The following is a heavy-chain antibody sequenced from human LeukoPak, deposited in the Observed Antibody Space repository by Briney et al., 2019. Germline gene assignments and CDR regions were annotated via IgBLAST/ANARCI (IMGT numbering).Heavy chain of an antibody. V-gene: IGHV1-24*01. Sequence: ASVKVSCKVSGYTLTELSMHWVRQAPGKGLEWMGGFDPEDGETIYAQKFQGRVTMTRNTSISTAYMELSSLRSEDTAVYYCARGWFGESSFRVYYYYYMDVWGKGTTVTISS. CDR1: GYTLTELS. D-gene: IGHD3-10*01. CDR3: ARGWFGESSFRVYYYYYMDV. J-gene: IGHJ6*03. CDR2: FDPEDGET.